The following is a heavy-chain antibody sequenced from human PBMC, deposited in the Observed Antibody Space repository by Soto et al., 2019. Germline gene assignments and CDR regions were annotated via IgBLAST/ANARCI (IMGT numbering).Heavy chain of an antibody. D-gene: IGHD6-6*01. CDR3: AAGAAGIAAHVF. V-gene: IGHV1-18*01. CDR1: GYTFTSFG. J-gene: IGHJ1*01. Sequence: QVQLVQSGPEVKAPGASVKVSCKASGYTFTSFGVNLVRQAPGQGLEWIGWVNAYNGNTKYSQSFHGRVSMAANTATDPAYMEVESLRSDETATYYWAAGAAGIAAHVFWGHGTPVIVSS. CDR2: VNAYNGNT.